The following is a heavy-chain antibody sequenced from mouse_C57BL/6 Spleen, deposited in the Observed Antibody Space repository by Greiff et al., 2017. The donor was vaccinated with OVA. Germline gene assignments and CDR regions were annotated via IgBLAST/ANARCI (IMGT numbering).Heavy chain of an antibody. Sequence: QVQLKESGAELVRPGASVTLSCKASGYTFTDYEMHWVKQTPVHGLEWIGAIDPETGGTAYNQKFKGKAILTADKSSSTAYMELRSLTSEDSAVYYCTRFTTVVARDYYFDYWGQGTTLTVSS. CDR1: GYTFTDYE. D-gene: IGHD1-1*01. CDR3: TRFTTVVARDYYFDY. J-gene: IGHJ2*01. CDR2: IDPETGGT. V-gene: IGHV1-15*01.